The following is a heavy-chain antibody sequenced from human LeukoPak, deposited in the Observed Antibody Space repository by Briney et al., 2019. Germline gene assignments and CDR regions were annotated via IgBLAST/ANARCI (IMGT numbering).Heavy chain of an antibody. V-gene: IGHV1-18*01. J-gene: IGHJ4*02. CDR2: ISAYNGNT. D-gene: IGHD5-18*01. CDR1: GYTFTSYG. CDR3: AKNGLDTAMIYFDY. Sequence: ASVKVSCKASGYTFTSYGISWVRQAPGQGLEWMGWISAYNGNTNYAQKLQGRVTMTTDTSTSTAYMELRSLRTDDTAVYYCAKNGLDTAMIYFDYWGQGTLVTVSS.